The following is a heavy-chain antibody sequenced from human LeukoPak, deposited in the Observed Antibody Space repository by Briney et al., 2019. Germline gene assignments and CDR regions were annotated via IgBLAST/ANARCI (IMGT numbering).Heavy chain of an antibody. CDR2: INPNSGGT. D-gene: IGHD2-15*01. J-gene: IGHJ4*02. CDR3: AREDRYCSGGSCYQPFDY. CDR1: GYTFTGYY. V-gene: IGHV1-2*02. Sequence: ASVKVSCKASGYTFTGYYMHWVRQAPGQGLEWMGWINPNSGGTNYAQKFQGRVTMTRDTSISTTYMELSRLRSDDTAVYYCAREDRYCSGGSCYQPFDYWGQGTLVTVSS.